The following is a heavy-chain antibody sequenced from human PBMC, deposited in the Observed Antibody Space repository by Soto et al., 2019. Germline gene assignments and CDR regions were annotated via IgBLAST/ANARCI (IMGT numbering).Heavy chain of an antibody. V-gene: IGHV3-43*01. D-gene: IGHD1-26*01. Sequence: EVQLVESGGVVVQPGGSLRLSCAASGFTFDDYTMHWVRQAPGKGLEWVSLVVWDGGSTYYADSVKGRSTISRDNSKKSLYRHMNSLRADHTALYDSAKDRRVGANTLPDRYCMDCWGQVTTVTVAS. CDR3: AKDRRVGANTLPDRYCMDC. J-gene: IGHJ6*02. CDR2: VVWDGGST. CDR1: GFTFDDYT.